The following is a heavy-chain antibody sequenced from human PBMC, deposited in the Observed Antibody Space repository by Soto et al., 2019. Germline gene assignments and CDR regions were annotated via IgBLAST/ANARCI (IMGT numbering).Heavy chain of an antibody. J-gene: IGHJ5*02. CDR1: GYTFTSYA. Sequence: ASVKVSCKASGYTFTSYAMHLVRQAPGQRLEWMGWINAGNGNTKYSQKFQGRVTITRDTSASTAYMELSSLRSEDTAVYYCARDFGYTSGLYWFDPWGQGTLVTAPQ. D-gene: IGHD6-19*01. V-gene: IGHV1-3*01. CDR3: ARDFGYTSGLYWFDP. CDR2: INAGNGNT.